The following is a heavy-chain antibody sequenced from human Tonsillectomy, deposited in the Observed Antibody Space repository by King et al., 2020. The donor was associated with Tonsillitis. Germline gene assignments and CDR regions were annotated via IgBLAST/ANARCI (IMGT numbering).Heavy chain of an antibody. CDR3: ARDFEYSSSPHPDWFDP. Sequence: VQLQQSGPGLVKPSQTLLLPCAISGDSVSSNSAAWNWLRQSPSRGLEWLGRTYYRSKWHTDYAVSVKSRITINPDTSKNQFFLQLNSVTPEDTAVYYCARDFEYSSSPHPDWFDPWGQVTLVTVSS. CDR2: TYYRSKWHT. CDR1: GDSVSSNSAA. D-gene: IGHD6-6*01. V-gene: IGHV6-1*01. J-gene: IGHJ5*02.